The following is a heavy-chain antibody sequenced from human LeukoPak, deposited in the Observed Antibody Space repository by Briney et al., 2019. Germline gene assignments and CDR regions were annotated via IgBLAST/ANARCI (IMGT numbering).Heavy chain of an antibody. J-gene: IGHJ4*02. CDR1: GGSFSGYY. V-gene: IGHV4-34*01. CDR2: INHSGST. D-gene: IGHD2-2*01. CDR3: ARDGCSSTSCLIDY. Sequence: PSETLSLTCAVYGGSFSGYYWSWIRQPPGKGLEWIGEINHSGSTNYNPSLKSRVTISVDTSKNQFSLKLSSVTAADTAVYYCARDGCSSTSCLIDYWGQGTLVTVSS.